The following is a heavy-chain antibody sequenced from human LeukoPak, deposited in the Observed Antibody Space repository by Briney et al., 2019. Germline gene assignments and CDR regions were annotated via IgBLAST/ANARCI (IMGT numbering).Heavy chain of an antibody. J-gene: IGHJ3*02. Sequence: PSETLSLTCAVSGGSLTGYFWTWIRQAPGKGLEWIGHIYYSGSTYYNPSLKSRVSISIDTSKTQFSLELNSVTAADTAVYYCARGFGGTYYTDSFVIWGQGTLVTVS. V-gene: IGHV4-59*01. CDR3: ARGFGGTYYTDSFVI. CDR1: GGSLTGYF. D-gene: IGHD1-26*01. CDR2: IYYSGST.